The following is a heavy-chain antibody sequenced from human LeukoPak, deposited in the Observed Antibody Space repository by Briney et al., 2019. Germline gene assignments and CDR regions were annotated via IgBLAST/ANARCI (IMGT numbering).Heavy chain of an antibody. CDR1: GFTFSSYA. Sequence: GSLRLSCAASGFTFSSYAMSWVRQAPGKGLEWVSTIKGIGPTTYYADSLKGRFTISRDNAKNSLFLQMSSLRADDTAIYYCARAGELRYMDVWGKGTAVTVSS. CDR3: ARAGELRYMDV. D-gene: IGHD3-16*01. V-gene: IGHV3-48*03. J-gene: IGHJ6*03. CDR2: IKGIGPTT.